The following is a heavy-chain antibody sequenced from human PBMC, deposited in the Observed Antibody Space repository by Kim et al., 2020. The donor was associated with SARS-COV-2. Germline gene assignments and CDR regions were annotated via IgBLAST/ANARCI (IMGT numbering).Heavy chain of an antibody. Sequence: GGSRRLSCAASGFTFSSYGMHWVRQAPGKGLEWVAVISYDGSNKYYADSVKGRFTISRDNSKNTLYLQMNSLRAEDTAVYYCAKDHEDIAAPLRSPCWFDPWGQGSLVTVSS. V-gene: IGHV3-30*18. J-gene: IGHJ5*02. CDR3: AKDHEDIAAPLRSPCWFDP. CDR1: GFTFSSYG. D-gene: IGHD6-13*01. CDR2: ISYDGSNK.